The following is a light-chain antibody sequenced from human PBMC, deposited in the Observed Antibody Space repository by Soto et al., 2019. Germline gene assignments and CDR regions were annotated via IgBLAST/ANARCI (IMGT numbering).Light chain of an antibody. CDR1: QSISRY. CDR2: AAS. Sequence: DIQMTQSPSSLSASAGDRVTITCRASQSISRYLNWYQQKPGKAPKLLIYAASSLHTGVPSRFSGSGSGTDFTLTISSLQPDDFATYYCQQYNLYPETFGQGTKVDIK. J-gene: IGKJ1*01. V-gene: IGKV1-39*01. CDR3: QQYNLYPET.